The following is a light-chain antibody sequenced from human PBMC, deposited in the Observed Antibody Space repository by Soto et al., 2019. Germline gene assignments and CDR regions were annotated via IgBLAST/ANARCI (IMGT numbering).Light chain of an antibody. CDR1: QSITTY. Sequence: DLQMTQSPSSLSASVGDRVTITCRASQSITTYLNWYQQKPGKAPKLLICAASSLQSGVPSRFSGSGSETDFTLTISSLQPEDFATYYCQQSYSTPLTFGGGTKVEIK. J-gene: IGKJ4*01. V-gene: IGKV1-39*01. CDR2: AAS. CDR3: QQSYSTPLT.